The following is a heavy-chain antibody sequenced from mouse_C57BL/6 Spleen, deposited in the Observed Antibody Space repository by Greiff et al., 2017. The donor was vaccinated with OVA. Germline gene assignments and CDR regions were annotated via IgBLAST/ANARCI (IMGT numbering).Heavy chain of an antibody. J-gene: IGHJ4*01. D-gene: IGHD2-4*01. CDR2: IWRGGST. V-gene: IGHV2-5*01. Sequence: VQLKESGPGLVQPSQSLSITCTVSGFSLTSYGVHWVRQSPGKGLEWLGVIWRGGSTDYNAAFMSRLSITKDNSKSQVFFKMNSLQADDTAIYYCANFYYDYLYAMDYWGQGTSVTVSS. CDR3: ANFYYDYLYAMDY. CDR1: GFSLTSYG.